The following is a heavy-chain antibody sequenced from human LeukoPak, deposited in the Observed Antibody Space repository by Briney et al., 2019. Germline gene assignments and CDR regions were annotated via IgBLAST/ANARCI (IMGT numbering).Heavy chain of an antibody. V-gene: IGHV4-59*08. CDR2: IYYSGST. CDR1: GGSISSYY. Sequence: SETLSLTCTVSGGSISSYYWSWIRQPPGKGLEWIGYIYYSGSTNYNPSLKSRVTISVDTSKNQFSLKLSSVTAADTAVYYCARHTYYYGSGSPINWFDPWGQGTLVTVSS. CDR3: ARHTYYYGSGSPINWFDP. D-gene: IGHD3-10*01. J-gene: IGHJ5*02.